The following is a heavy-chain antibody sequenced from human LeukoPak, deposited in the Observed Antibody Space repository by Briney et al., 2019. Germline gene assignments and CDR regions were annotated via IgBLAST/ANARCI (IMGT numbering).Heavy chain of an antibody. CDR3: VRVSICPRCHFDY. CDR2: ISPDGSSA. J-gene: IGHJ4*02. Sequence: PGGSLRLSCAASGFTFSSYSMNWVRQAPGKGLVWVSRISPDGSSALYADSVKGRFTISRDNAKNTLYLQMNSLSDDDTAVYYCVRVSICPRCHFDYWGQGALVTVSS. CDR1: GFTFSSYS. D-gene: IGHD3-16*01. V-gene: IGHV3-74*01.